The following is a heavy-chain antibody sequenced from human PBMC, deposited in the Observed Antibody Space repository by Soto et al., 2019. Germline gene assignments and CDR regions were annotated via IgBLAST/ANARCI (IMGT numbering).Heavy chain of an antibody. D-gene: IGHD5-18*01. CDR3: ARERNVDTATYNRFDP. Sequence: PSETLSLTCTVSGGSISSYYWSWIRQPPGKGLEWIGYIYYSGSTNYNPSLKSRVTISVDTSKNQFSLKLSSVTAADTAVYYCARERNVDTATYNRFDPWGQGTLVTVSS. CDR2: IYYSGST. J-gene: IGHJ5*02. V-gene: IGHV4-59*01. CDR1: GGSISSYY.